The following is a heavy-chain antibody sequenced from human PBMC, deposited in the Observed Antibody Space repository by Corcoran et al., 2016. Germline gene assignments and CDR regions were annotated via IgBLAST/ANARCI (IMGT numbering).Heavy chain of an antibody. D-gene: IGHD3-10*01. CDR3: AKIYYGSGSYYSYYYYGMDV. J-gene: IGHJ6*02. V-gene: IGHV3-23*01. CDR1: GFTFSSYA. CDR2: ISGSGGST. Sequence: EVQLLESGGGLVQPGGSLRLSCAASGFTFSSYAMSWVRQAPGKGLEWVSAISGSGGSTYYADSVKGRFTISRDNSKNTLYLQMNSLRAEDTAVYYCAKIYYGSGSYYSYYYYGMDVWGQGTTVTVSS.